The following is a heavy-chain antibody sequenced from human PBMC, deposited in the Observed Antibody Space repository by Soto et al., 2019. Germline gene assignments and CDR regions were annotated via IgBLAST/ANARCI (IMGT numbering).Heavy chain of an antibody. V-gene: IGHV3-33*01. Sequence: PGGSLRLSCAASGYTFSSYGMHWVRQAPGKGLEWVAVIWYDGSNKYYADSVKGRFTISRDNSKNTLYLQMNSLRAEDTAVYYCAREGTDITIFGVDPRHYMDVWGKGTTVTVSS. CDR1: GYTFSSYG. J-gene: IGHJ6*03. D-gene: IGHD3-3*01. CDR2: IWYDGSNK. CDR3: AREGTDITIFGVDPRHYMDV.